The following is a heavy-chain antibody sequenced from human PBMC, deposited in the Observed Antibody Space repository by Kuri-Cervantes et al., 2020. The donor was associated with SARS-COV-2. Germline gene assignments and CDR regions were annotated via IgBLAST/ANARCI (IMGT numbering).Heavy chain of an antibody. CDR1: GFTFSNYW. J-gene: IGHJ4*02. CDR3: ARAFLRGGSDY. V-gene: IGHV3-74*01. D-gene: IGHD1-26*01. Sequence: LSLTCAASGFTFSNYWMHWVRQAPGKGLVWVSRTNTDGSSTSYADSVKGRFTISRDNAKNTLYLQMNSLRAEDTAVYYCARAFLRGGSDYWGQGTLVPSPQ. CDR2: TNTDGSST.